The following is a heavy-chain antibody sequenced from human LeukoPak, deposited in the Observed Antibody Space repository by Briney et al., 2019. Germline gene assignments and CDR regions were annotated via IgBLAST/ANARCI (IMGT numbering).Heavy chain of an antibody. Sequence: PGGSLRLSCAASGFTFSSYAMSWVRQAPGKGLEWVSAISGSGGSTYYADSVKGRFTISRDNSKNTLYLQMNSLRAEDTAVYYCAKRTLLWFGELNSYYFDYWGQGTLVTVSS. D-gene: IGHD3-10*01. CDR1: GFTFSSYA. CDR2: ISGSGGST. CDR3: AKRTLLWFGELNSYYFDY. J-gene: IGHJ4*02. V-gene: IGHV3-23*01.